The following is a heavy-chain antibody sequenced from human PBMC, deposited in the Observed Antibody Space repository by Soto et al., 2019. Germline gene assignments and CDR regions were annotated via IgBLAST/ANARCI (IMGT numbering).Heavy chain of an antibody. J-gene: IGHJ5*02. Sequence: ASVKVSCKASGYSFTNNDVSWVRQATGQGLEWMGWMNPGSGDTGYAQKFQGRVTMARDISIATAYMELSSLRSDDTAIYYCARMATFGSLNWFDPWGQGTLVTVSS. D-gene: IGHD3-16*01. CDR3: ARMATFGSLNWFDP. V-gene: IGHV1-8*01. CDR1: GYSFTNND. CDR2: MNPGSGDT.